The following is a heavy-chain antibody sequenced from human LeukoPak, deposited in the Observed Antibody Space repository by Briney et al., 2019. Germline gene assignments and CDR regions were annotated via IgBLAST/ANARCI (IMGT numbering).Heavy chain of an antibody. CDR2: IWYDGSNK. CDR3: ARDFGGPTGTAYYFDY. J-gene: IGHJ4*02. V-gene: IGHV3-33*01. CDR1: GFTFSSYG. Sequence: PGRSLRLSCAASGFTFSSYGMHWVRQAPGKGLEWVAVIWYDGSNKYYADSVKGRFTISRDNSKNTLYLQMNSLRAEDAAVYYCARDFGGPTGTAYYFDYWGQGTLVTVSS. D-gene: IGHD1-1*01.